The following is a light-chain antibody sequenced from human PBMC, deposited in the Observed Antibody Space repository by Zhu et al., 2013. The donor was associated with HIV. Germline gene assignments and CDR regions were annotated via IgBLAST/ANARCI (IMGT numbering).Light chain of an antibody. CDR2: GAS. J-gene: IGKJ1*01. CDR1: QSVSSS. CDR3: QQYNNWPPWT. V-gene: IGKV3-15*01. Sequence: EIVMTQSPGTLSVSPGERVTLSCRASQSVSSSLAWYQQKPGQAPRLLIYGASTRATGIPARFSGSGSGTEFTLTISRLQSEDFAVYYCQQYNNWPPWTFGQGTKVEIK.